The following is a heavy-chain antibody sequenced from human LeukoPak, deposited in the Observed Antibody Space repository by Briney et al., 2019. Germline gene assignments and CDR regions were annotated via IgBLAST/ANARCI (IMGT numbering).Heavy chain of an antibody. CDR1: GFTFRDFA. CDR3: ARSRLGYCSSTSCYMPYYFDY. CDR2: ILASGDLR. Sequence: PGGSLRLSCAASGFTFRDFAMMWVRQAPGRGLEWVSAILASGDLRFYAESVKGRFTISRDNSKNTLYLQMNSLRAEDTAVYYCARSRLGYCSSTSCYMPYYFDYWGQGTLVTVSS. J-gene: IGHJ4*02. D-gene: IGHD2-2*02. V-gene: IGHV3-23*01.